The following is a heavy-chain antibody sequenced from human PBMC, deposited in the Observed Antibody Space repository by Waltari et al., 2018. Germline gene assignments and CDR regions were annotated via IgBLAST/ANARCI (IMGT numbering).Heavy chain of an antibody. CDR3: VRALAGSGWVDY. Sequence: QVQLVQSGAEVKKPGASVQVSCKASGYTFINSDINRVRQATGQGLEWMGWMNPKSGDTDYAQNFQGRVTMTRSTSITTAYMELSSLTSEDTAVYYCVRALAGSGWVDYWGQGTLVTVSS. D-gene: IGHD6-19*01. V-gene: IGHV1-8*01. CDR1: GYTFINSD. CDR2: MNPKSGDT. J-gene: IGHJ4*02.